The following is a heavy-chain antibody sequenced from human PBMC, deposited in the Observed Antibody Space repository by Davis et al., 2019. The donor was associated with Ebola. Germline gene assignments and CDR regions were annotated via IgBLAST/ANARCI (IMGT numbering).Heavy chain of an antibody. CDR3: SRDVQWEFYDY. CDR2: ISHDGTIT. J-gene: IGHJ4*02. V-gene: IGHV3-74*01. Sequence: PGGSLRLFCAASGFTFSSYVMHWVRQAPGKGLVWVSRISHDGTITTYADSVKGRFTVSRDNAKNTLYLQMNSLTAEDTAVYYCSRDVQWEFYDYWGQGTLVTVSS. D-gene: IGHD1-26*01. CDR1: GFTFSSYV.